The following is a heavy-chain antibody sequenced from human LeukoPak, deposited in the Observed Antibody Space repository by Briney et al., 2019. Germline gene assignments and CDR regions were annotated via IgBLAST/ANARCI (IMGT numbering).Heavy chain of an antibody. V-gene: IGHV4-28*01. CDR1: GYSISSSNW. CDR2: IYYSGST. CDR3: ARSASPYSSEYYFDY. D-gene: IGHD6-19*01. Sequence: SDTLSLTCAVTGYSISSSNWWGWIRQPPGEGLEWIGYIYYSGSTYYNPSLKSRVTMSVDTSKNQFSLKLSSVTAVDTAVYYCARSASPYSSEYYFDYWGQGTLVTVSS. J-gene: IGHJ4*02.